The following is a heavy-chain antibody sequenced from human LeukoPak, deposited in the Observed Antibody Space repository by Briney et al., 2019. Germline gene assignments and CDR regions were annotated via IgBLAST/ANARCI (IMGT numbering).Heavy chain of an antibody. CDR3: ARDPYSSTWSYGMDV. V-gene: IGHV3-7*05. J-gene: IGHJ6*02. D-gene: IGHD6-6*01. CDR2: IKQDGSEE. Sequence: GGSLRLSSAASGFTFSSYWMSGVRQAPGKGLEWVANIKQDGSEEVYVDSVKGRFTISRDNAKNSLFLQMNTLRAEDTAVYYCARDPYSSTWSYGMDVWGQGTTVTVSS. CDR1: GFTFSSYW.